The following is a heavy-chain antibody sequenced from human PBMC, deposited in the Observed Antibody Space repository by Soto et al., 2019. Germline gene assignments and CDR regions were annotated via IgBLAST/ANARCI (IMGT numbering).Heavy chain of an antibody. CDR1: GFTVSSNY. J-gene: IGHJ4*02. CDR3: AGSVGGGFDY. CDR2: VYIGGNT. V-gene: IGHV3-66*01. Sequence: EVQLVESGGGLVQPGGSLRLSGPASGFTVSSNYMSWVRQAPGKGLEWVSVVYIGGNTYYAESVEDRFTISRDNFKNMLDLQMNSLRAEDTAVYYCAGSVGGGFDYWGQGTLVTVSS. D-gene: IGHD3-16*01.